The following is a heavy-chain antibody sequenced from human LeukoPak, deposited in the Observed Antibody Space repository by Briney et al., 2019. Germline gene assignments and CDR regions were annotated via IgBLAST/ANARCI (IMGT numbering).Heavy chain of an antibody. CDR2: IIPIFCTA. CDR1: GGTFSSYA. Sequence: SVKVSCKASGGTFSSYAISWVRQAPGQGLEWRGGIIPIFCTANCAQKFQGRVTITADKSTSTAYMELSSLRSEDTAVYYCATEVSSGDSCYKIPNTYNWFDPWGQGTLVTVSS. J-gene: IGHJ5*02. V-gene: IGHV1-69*06. D-gene: IGHD2-15*01. CDR3: ATEVSSGDSCYKIPNTYNWFDP.